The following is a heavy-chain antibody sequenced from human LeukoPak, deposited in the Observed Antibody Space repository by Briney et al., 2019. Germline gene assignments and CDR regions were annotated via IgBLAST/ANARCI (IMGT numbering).Heavy chain of an antibody. J-gene: IGHJ6*03. Sequence: PGGSLRLSCEGSGFSFRDYYMSWIRQTPGKELEWVSYISNSGTDTNYADSVKGRFTISRDNAKNSLYLQMNSLRAEDTALYYCARHYYDSRYPTSGYYMDVWGKGTTVTVSS. CDR3: ARHYYDSRYPTSGYYMDV. CDR1: GFSFRDYY. D-gene: IGHD3-22*01. V-gene: IGHV3-11*03. CDR2: ISNSGTDT.